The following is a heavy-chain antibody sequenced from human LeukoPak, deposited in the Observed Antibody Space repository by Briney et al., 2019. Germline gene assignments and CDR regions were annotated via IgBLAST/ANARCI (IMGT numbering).Heavy chain of an antibody. Sequence: PGGSLRLSCAASGFTFSNYWMHWVRQTPGKGLVWVARINTDGNSPTYADSVKGRFTISRDNSKNTLYLQMNSLRAEDTAVYYCARVPLYGDSLPFDYWGQGTLVTVSS. CDR3: ARVPLYGDSLPFDY. CDR1: GFTFSNYW. J-gene: IGHJ4*02. D-gene: IGHD4-17*01. V-gene: IGHV3-74*01. CDR2: INTDGNSP.